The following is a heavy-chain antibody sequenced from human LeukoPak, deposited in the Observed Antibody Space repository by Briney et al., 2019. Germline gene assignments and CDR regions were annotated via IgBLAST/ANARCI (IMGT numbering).Heavy chain of an antibody. CDR3: ARVDYGDYSFDY. CDR2: INPSGGST. J-gene: IGHJ4*02. D-gene: IGHD4-17*01. V-gene: IGHV1-46*01. Sequence: ASVKVSCKASGGTFSSYAISWVRQAPGQGLEWMGIINPSGGSTSYAQKFQGRVTMTRDTSTSTVYMELSSLRSEDTAVYYCARVDYGDYSFDYWGQGTLVTVSS. CDR1: GGTFSSYA.